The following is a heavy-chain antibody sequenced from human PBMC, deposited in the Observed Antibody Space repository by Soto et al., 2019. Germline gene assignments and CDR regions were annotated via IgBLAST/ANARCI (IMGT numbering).Heavy chain of an antibody. CDR2: IIPIFGTA. CDR1: GGTFSSYA. J-gene: IGHJ6*02. V-gene: IGHV1-69*13. Sequence: GASVKVSCKASGGTFSSYAISWVRQAPGQGLEWMGGIIPIFGTANYAQKFQGRVTITADESTSTAYMELSSLRSEDTAVYYCARDFAVDTAKGSYGMDVWGQGTTVTVSS. D-gene: IGHD5-18*01. CDR3: ARDFAVDTAKGSYGMDV.